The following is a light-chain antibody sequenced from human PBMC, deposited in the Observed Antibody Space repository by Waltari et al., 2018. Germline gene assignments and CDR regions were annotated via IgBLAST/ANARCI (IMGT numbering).Light chain of an antibody. CDR2: DAS. CDR3: QHSGNWPGA. V-gene: IGKV3-11*01. Sequence: EIVLTQSPATLSLSPGERTTLSCRASQSVSGLLAWYLQKPGQAPRLLIYDASRRATGIPARFSGSGSGTDFTLTISSLDPEDSAMYYCQHSGNWPGAFGQGTRLEIK. J-gene: IGKJ5*01. CDR1: QSVSGL.